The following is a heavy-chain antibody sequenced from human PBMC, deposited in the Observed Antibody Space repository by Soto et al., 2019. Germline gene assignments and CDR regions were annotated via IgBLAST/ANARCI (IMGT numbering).Heavy chain of an antibody. CDR2: IIPVFGTT. CDR3: ARENGVAVATILYYFDY. V-gene: IGHV1-69*01. J-gene: IGHJ4*02. CDR1: GGTFKNNG. D-gene: IGHD5-12*01. Sequence: QVHLVQSGAEVMKDGSSVKVSCKAPGGTFKNNGISWVRQAPGQGLEWMGGIIPVFGTTNYAQKFQGRLTITADDFTSTVYMELSRLRYEDTAVYYCARENGVAVATILYYFDYWGPGTLVTVSS.